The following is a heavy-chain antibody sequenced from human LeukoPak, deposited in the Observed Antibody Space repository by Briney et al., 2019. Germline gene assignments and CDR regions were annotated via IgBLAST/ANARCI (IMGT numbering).Heavy chain of an antibody. CDR1: GGSISSYY. D-gene: IGHD6-19*01. J-gene: IGHJ4*02. V-gene: IGHV4-59*01. Sequence: SETLSLTCTVSGGSISSYYWTWIRQPPGKGLEWIGYIYYSGGTNYNPSLKSRVTISVDTSKNQFSLKLSSVTAADTAVYYCARTSSGWYPQPIDYWGQGTLVTVSS. CDR3: ARTSSGWYPQPIDY. CDR2: IYYSGGT.